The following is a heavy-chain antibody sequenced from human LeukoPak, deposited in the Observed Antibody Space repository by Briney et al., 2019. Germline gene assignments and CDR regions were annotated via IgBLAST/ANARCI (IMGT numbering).Heavy chain of an antibody. CDR1: GFTFSSYA. V-gene: IGHV3-23*01. J-gene: IGHJ3*02. CDR3: AKPRGSSGTPDAFDI. CDR2: ISGSGGST. D-gene: IGHD1-26*01. Sequence: GGSLRLSCAASGFTFSSYAMSWVRQAPGKGLEWVSAISGSGGSTYYADSVKGRFTTSRDNSKNTLYLQMNSLRAEDTAVYYCAKPRGSSGTPDAFDIWGQGTMVTVSS.